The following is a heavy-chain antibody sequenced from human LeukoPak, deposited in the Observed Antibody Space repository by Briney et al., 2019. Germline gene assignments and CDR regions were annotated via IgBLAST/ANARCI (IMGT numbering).Heavy chain of an antibody. CDR3: ARGPDYYDSSGYPLDY. CDR1: GGSISSGDYY. CDR2: IYYSGST. V-gene: IGHV4-30-4*01. Sequence: SETLSLTCTVSGGSISSGDYYWSWIGQPPGKGLERIGYIYYSGSTYYNPSLKSRVTISVDTSKNQFSLKLSSVTAADTAVYYCARGPDYYDSSGYPLDYWGQGTLVTVSS. D-gene: IGHD3-22*01. J-gene: IGHJ4*02.